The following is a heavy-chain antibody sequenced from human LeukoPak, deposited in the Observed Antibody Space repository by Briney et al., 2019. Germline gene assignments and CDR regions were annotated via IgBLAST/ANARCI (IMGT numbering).Heavy chain of an antibody. J-gene: IGHJ4*02. CDR2: IYYSGTT. Sequence: PSETLSLTCTVSGGSISSGSISSYYWSWIRQPPGKGLEWIGYIYYSGTTSYNPSLKSRVTISVDTSKNQFSLKLSSVTAADTAVYYCARERITMVRGVIFDYWGQGTLVTVSS. V-gene: IGHV4-61*01. CDR1: GGSISSGSISSYY. D-gene: IGHD3-10*01. CDR3: ARERITMVRGVIFDY.